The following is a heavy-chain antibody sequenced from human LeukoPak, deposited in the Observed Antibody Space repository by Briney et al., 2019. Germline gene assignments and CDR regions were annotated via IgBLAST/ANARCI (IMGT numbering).Heavy chain of an antibody. Sequence: ASVKVSCKASGYTFTSYGISWVRQAPGQGLEWMGWISTYNGNTNYAQKLQGRVSMTTDTSTSTAYMELSSLRSEDTAVDYCARGGVYGGNSGYYYYYMDVWGKGTRVTIPS. J-gene: IGHJ6*03. CDR2: ISTYNGNT. CDR1: GYTFTSYG. V-gene: IGHV1-18*01. D-gene: IGHD4-23*01. CDR3: ARGGVYGGNSGYYYYYMDV.